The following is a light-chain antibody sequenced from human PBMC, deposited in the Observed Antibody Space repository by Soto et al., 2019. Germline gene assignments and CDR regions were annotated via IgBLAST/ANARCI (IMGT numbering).Light chain of an antibody. V-gene: IGLV2-14*01. CDR2: EVS. Sequence: QSALTQPASVSGSPGQSITISCTGTSSDVGGYNYVSWYQQHPGKAPKLMIYEVSHRPSGVSNRFSGSKSGNTASLTISGLQAEDEADYYCSSYTGSSTLVFGGGTKLTVL. CDR1: SSDVGGYNY. CDR3: SSYTGSSTLV. J-gene: IGLJ2*01.